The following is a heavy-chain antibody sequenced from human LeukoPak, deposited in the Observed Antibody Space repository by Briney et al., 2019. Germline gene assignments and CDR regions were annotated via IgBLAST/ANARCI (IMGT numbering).Heavy chain of an antibody. J-gene: IGHJ5*02. CDR2: ISAYNGNT. D-gene: IGHD1-7*01. Sequence: ASVTVSCRASGYSFTSYGVSWVRQAPGQGLEWMGWISAYNGNTKYGEKFQGRVTMTTGTSTSTAYMEMRSLTSDDTAVYYCARDSWNYANWFDPWGQGTLVTVSS. CDR1: GYSFTSYG. CDR3: ARDSWNYANWFDP. V-gene: IGHV1-18*01.